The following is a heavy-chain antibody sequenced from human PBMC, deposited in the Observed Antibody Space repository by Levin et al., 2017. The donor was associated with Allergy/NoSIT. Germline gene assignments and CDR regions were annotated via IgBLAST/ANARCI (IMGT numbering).Heavy chain of an antibody. V-gene: IGHV4-59*08. D-gene: IGHD3-3*01. CDR2: IYYSGST. CDR1: GGSISSYY. J-gene: IGHJ6*02. Sequence: SETLSLTCTVSGGSISSYYWSWIRQPPGKGLEWIGYIYYSGSTNYNPSLKSRVTISVDTSKNQFSLKLSSVTAADTAVYYCARHESYYDFWSGYYTVSPNYYYYYGMDVWGQGTTVTVSS. CDR3: ARHESYYDFWSGYYTVSPNYYYYYGMDV.